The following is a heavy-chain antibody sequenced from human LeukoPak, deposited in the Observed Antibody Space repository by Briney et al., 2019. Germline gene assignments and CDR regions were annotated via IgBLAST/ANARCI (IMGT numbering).Heavy chain of an antibody. Sequence: GGSLRLCCAAPGFTFSNYNMNWVRHAPGKGLEWISSITSSSSYKFYADSVKGRFTISRDNAKNSLYLQMNSLRAEDTAVYYCARDPYSGAYYEGYYYYYMDVWGKGTTVTVSS. V-gene: IGHV3-21*01. J-gene: IGHJ6*03. D-gene: IGHD3-22*01. CDR2: ITSSSSYK. CDR1: GFTFSNYN. CDR3: ARDPYSGAYYEGYYYYYMDV.